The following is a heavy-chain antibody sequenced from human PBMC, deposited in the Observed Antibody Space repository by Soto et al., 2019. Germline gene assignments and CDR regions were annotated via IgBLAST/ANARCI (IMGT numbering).Heavy chain of an antibody. CDR2: ISGSGGST. V-gene: IGHV3-23*01. J-gene: IGHJ4*02. Sequence: GGSLRLSCAASGFTFSSYAMSWVRQAPGKGLEWVSAISGSGGSTYYADSVKGRFTISRDNSKNTLYLQMNSLRAEDTAVYYCATDFSMITFGGVPDRGQGTLVTVSS. D-gene: IGHD3-16*01. CDR3: ATDFSMITFGGVPD. CDR1: GFTFSSYA.